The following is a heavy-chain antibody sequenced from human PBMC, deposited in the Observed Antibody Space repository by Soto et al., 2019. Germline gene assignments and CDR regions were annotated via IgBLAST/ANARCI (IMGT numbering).Heavy chain of an antibody. CDR3: ARDLTYYYDSNGSTQFDY. CDR1: GGTFSSYA. Sequence: SVKVSCKASGGTFSSYAISWVRQAPGQGLEWMGGIIPIFGTANYAQKFQGRVTITADESTSTAYMELSSLRSEDTAVYYCARDLTYYYDSNGSTQFDYWGQGTLVTVSS. CDR2: IIPIFGTA. D-gene: IGHD3-22*01. J-gene: IGHJ4*02. V-gene: IGHV1-69*13.